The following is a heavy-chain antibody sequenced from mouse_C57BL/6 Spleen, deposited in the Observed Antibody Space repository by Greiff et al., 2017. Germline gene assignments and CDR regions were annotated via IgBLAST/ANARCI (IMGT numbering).Heavy chain of an antibody. CDR1: GFPFSDYY. Sequence: EVQLVESEGGLVQPGRSMKLSCTASGFPFSDYYMAWVRQVPEKGLEWVAIINYDGSSTYYLASLYSRFIISRDNAKNILYLQMSSLKSEDTATYYCARDSTTVVAPYAMDYWGQGTSVTVSS. J-gene: IGHJ4*01. CDR3: ARDSTTVVAPYAMDY. V-gene: IGHV5-16*01. D-gene: IGHD1-1*01. CDR2: INYDGSST.